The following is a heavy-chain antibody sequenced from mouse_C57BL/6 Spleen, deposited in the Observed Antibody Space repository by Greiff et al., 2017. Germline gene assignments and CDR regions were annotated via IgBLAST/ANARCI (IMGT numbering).Heavy chain of an antibody. CDR2: ISSGGSYT. V-gene: IGHV5-6*01. Sequence: EVKLVESGGDLVKPGGSLKLSCAASGFTFSSYGMSWVRQTPDKRLEWVATISSGGSYTYYPDRVKGRSTISRDNAKNTLYLQMSSLKSEDSAVYYCARHARGVNTTGFAYWGQGTLVTVSA. D-gene: IGHD2-12*01. J-gene: IGHJ3*01. CDR3: ARHARGVNTTGFAY. CDR1: GFTFSSYG.